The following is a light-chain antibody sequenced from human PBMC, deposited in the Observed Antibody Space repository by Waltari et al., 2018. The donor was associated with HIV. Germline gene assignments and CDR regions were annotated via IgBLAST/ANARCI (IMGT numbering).Light chain of an antibody. CDR3: MQGTHWPRYT. Sequence: DVVLTQSPLSLPVTLGQPASLSCSSSQILLYSHGNTYFSWFQQRPGESARSLMYKVSNRDYGVPDRCSGSGAGTDFTLKISRVEAEDVGVYYCMQGTHWPRYTFGQGTKLEIK. J-gene: IGKJ2*01. V-gene: IGKV2-30*01. CDR1: QILLYSHGNTY. CDR2: KVS.